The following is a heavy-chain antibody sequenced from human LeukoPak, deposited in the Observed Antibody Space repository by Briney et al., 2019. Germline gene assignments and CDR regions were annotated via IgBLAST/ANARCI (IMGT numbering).Heavy chain of an antibody. CDR1: GYTFTSYA. J-gene: IGHJ4*02. D-gene: IGHD2-21*01. CDR3: ARAGHKGGDFDY. Sequence: ASVKVSCKASGYTFTSYAMHWVRQAPGQRLEWMGWINAGNGNTKYSQKFQGRVTITRDTSASTAYMELSSLRSEDTAVYYCARAGHKGGDFDYWGQGTLVTVSS. V-gene: IGHV1-3*01. CDR2: INAGNGNT.